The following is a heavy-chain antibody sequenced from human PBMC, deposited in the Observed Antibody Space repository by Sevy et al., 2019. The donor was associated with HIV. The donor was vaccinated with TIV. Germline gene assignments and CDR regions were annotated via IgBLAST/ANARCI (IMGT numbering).Heavy chain of an antibody. CDR2: IKADGRDK. CDR1: GFTFSANW. CDR3: AHETFGRFES. Sequence: GGSLRLSCAASGFTFSANWMNWVRQAPGKGLEWVANIKADGRDKHYVDSVEGRLTISRDNAKNLLFLQMNSLRVEDTAVYYCAHETFGRFESWGQGTLVTVSS. D-gene: IGHD3-16*01. V-gene: IGHV3-7*01. J-gene: IGHJ4*02.